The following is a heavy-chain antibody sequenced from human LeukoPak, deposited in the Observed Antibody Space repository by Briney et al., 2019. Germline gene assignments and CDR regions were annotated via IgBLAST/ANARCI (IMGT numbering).Heavy chain of an antibody. J-gene: IGHJ4*02. CDR2: ISSSSSYI. D-gene: IGHD1-26*01. CDR3: ARDFAVGATTVDY. Sequence: GGSLRLSCAASGFTFSSYSMNWVRQAPGKGLEWVSSISSSSSYIYYADSVKGRFTISRDNAKNSLYLQINSLRAEDTAEYYCARDFAVGATTVDYWGQGTLVTVSS. CDR1: GFTFSSYS. V-gene: IGHV3-21*01.